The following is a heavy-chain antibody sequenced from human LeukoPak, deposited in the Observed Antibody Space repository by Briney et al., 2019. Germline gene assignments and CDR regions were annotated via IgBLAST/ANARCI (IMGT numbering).Heavy chain of an antibody. V-gene: IGHV7-4-1*02. CDR3: ARDPTYYYDSSGPSNDAFDI. CDR2: INTNTGNP. CDR1: GYIFTSYA. D-gene: IGHD3-22*01. J-gene: IGHJ3*02. Sequence: GASVKVSCKASGYIFTSYALNWVRQAPGQGREWMGWINTNTGNPTYAQGFTGRFVFSLDTSVSTAYLQISSLKTEDTAVYYCARDPTYYYDSSGPSNDAFDIWGQGTMVTVSS.